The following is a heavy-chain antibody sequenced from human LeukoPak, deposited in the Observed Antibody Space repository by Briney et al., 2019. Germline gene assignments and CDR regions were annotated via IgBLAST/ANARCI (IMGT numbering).Heavy chain of an antibody. CDR1: GGSISSGSYY. CDR3: ASCSSTSCYYAALDI. Sequence: PSETLSLTCTVSGGSISSGSYYWSWIRQPPGKGLEWIGYIYYSGSTNYNPSLKSRVTISVDTSKNQFSLKLSSVTAADTAVYYCASCSSTSCYYAALDIWGQGTMVTVSS. J-gene: IGHJ3*02. V-gene: IGHV4-61*01. D-gene: IGHD2-2*01. CDR2: IYYSGST.